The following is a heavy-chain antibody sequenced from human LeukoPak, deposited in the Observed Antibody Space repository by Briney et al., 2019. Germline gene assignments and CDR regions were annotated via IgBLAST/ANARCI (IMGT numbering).Heavy chain of an antibody. D-gene: IGHD5-12*01. J-gene: IGHJ5*02. V-gene: IGHV3-30*02. CDR1: GFTFSSYG. CDR2: IRYDGSNK. Sequence: PGGSLRLSCAASGFTFSSYGMHWVRQAPGKGLEWVAFIRYDGSNKYYADSVKGRFIISRDNSKNTLYLQMNSLRAEDTAVYYCAKGPYSGYDYDWFDPWGQGTLVTVSS. CDR3: AKGPYSGYDYDWFDP.